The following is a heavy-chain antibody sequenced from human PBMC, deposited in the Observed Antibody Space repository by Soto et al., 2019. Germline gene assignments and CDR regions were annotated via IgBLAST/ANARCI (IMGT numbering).Heavy chain of an antibody. Sequence: ASVKVSCKASGGTFRSYTISWVRQAPGQGLEWMGRIIPILGIANYAQKFQGRVTITADKSTSTAYMELSSLRSEDTAVYYCAGDLREENQYYFDYWGQGTLVTVSS. V-gene: IGHV1-69*04. CDR1: GGTFRSYT. D-gene: IGHD4-17*01. CDR2: IIPILGIA. J-gene: IGHJ4*02. CDR3: AGDLREENQYYFDY.